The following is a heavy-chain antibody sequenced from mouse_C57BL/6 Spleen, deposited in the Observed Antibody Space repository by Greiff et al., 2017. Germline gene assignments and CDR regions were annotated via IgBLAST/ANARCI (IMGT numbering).Heavy chain of an antibody. D-gene: IGHD1-1*01. CDR1: GFTFSSYA. CDR3: AREGNYYGSSHFDY. V-gene: IGHV5-4*01. J-gene: IGHJ2*01. CDR2: ISDGGSYT. Sequence: EVKLVESGGGLVKPGGSLKLSCAASGFTFSSYAMSWVRQTPEKRLEWVATISDGGSYTYYPDNVKGRFTISIDNAKNNLYLQMSHLKSEDTAMYYCAREGNYYGSSHFDYWGQGTTLTVSS.